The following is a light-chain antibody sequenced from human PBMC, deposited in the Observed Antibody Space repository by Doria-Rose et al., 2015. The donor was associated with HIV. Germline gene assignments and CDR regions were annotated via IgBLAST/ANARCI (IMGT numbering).Light chain of an antibody. V-gene: IGKV3-20*01. CDR3: HQYASSRT. CDR1: QSVSDHY. Sequence: LTQSPGTLSLSPGERATLSCRASQSVSDHYLAWYQQRPGQSPRLLIYGASSRATDIPDRFSGSGSGTDFTLTISRLEPEDFAVYYCHQYASSRTFGQGTKVEIK. CDR2: GAS. J-gene: IGKJ1*01.